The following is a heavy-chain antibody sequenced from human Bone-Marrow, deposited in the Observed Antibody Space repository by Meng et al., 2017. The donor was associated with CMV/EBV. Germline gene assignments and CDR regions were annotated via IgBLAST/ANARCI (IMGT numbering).Heavy chain of an antibody. D-gene: IGHD2-2*01. V-gene: IGHV1-69*05. CDR2: IIPIFGTA. J-gene: IGHJ6*02. Sequence: SVKVSCKASGGTFSSYAISWVRQAPGQGLEWMGGIIPIFGTANYAQKFQGRVTITTDESTSTAYPELSSLRSEDTAVYYCARGREVIVVVQADYYYGVNVWGQGTTVTVSS. CDR1: GGTFSSYA. CDR3: ARGREVIVVVQADYYYGVNV.